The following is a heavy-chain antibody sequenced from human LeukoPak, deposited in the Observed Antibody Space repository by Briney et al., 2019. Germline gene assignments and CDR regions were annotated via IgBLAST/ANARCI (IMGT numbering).Heavy chain of an antibody. CDR2: ISSSSSYI. CDR3: AGSLITMVRGVMDY. D-gene: IGHD3-10*01. J-gene: IGHJ4*02. CDR1: GFTFSSYS. V-gene: IGHV3-21*01. Sequence: GGSLRLSCAASGFTFSSYSMNWVRQAPGKGLEWVSSISSSSSYIYYADSVKGRFTISRDNAKNSLYLQMNSLRAEDTAVYYCAGSLITMVRGVMDYWGQGTLVTVSS.